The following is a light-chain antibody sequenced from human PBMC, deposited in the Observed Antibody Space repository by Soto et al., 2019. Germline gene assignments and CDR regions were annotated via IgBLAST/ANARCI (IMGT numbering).Light chain of an antibody. Sequence: SVLTQPASVSGSPGQSITISCTGTSSDVGGYDYVSWYQHFPGKAPKLIIYEVSNRPSGVSNRFSGSKSGNTASLTISGLQAEDEADYYCSSYTSSITVDVVFGGGTKLTVL. CDR2: EVS. CDR1: SSDVGGYDY. J-gene: IGLJ2*01. V-gene: IGLV2-14*01. CDR3: SSYTSSITVDVV.